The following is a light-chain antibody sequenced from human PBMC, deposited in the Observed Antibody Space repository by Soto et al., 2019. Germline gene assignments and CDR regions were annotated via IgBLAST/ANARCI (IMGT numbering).Light chain of an antibody. J-gene: IGKJ2*01. CDR3: EQYDTSPYT. V-gene: IGKV3-20*01. CDR2: AAS. CDR1: QSINSIY. Sequence: EVVLTQSPGTLHLSPGERATLSCRASQSINSIYLSWYQQKPGQAPRLLIYAASSREAGIPDRFSGSGSGTDFTLTISRLEPEDFAVYYCEQYDTSPYTFGQGTKLEIK.